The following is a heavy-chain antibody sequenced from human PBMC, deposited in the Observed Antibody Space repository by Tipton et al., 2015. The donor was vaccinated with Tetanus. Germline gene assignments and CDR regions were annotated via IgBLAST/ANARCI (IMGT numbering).Heavy chain of an antibody. J-gene: IGHJ3*02. CDR3: ARDNEYCSGANGCRAFDI. CDR1: GFTFSSYS. CDR2: IKQDGSEK. Sequence: QLVQSGGGLVQPGGSLRLSCAASGFTFSSYSMNWVRQAPGKGLEWVANIKQDGSEKYYVDSVKGRFTISRDNAKNSLYLQMNSLRAEDTAVYYCARDNEYCSGANGCRAFDIWGQGTMVTVSS. D-gene: IGHD2-15*01. V-gene: IGHV3-7*01.